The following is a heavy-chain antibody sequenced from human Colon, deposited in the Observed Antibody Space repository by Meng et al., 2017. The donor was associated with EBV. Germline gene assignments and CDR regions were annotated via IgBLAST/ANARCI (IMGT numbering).Heavy chain of an antibody. J-gene: IGHJ4*02. Sequence: QVQLKQRGAGLLQPSETLSLTFTVYGGPFSGFYWTWIRQSPGKGLEWIGEIDDSGNIIYNPSLKSRVTISGDTSKNQFSLNVSSVTAADTAVYYCAKSRWLLLQLWGQGTLVTVSS. CDR3: AKSRWLLLQL. CDR2: IDDSGNI. D-gene: IGHD3-22*01. CDR1: GGPFSGFY. V-gene: IGHV4-34*01.